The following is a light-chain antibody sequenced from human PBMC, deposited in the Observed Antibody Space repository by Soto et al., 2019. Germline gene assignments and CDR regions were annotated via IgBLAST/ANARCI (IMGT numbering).Light chain of an antibody. V-gene: IGLV2-14*03. CDR3: CSYASSTIYV. CDR1: SSDVGGYNF. J-gene: IGLJ1*01. CDR2: DVT. Sequence: QSALTQPASLSGSPGQSITISCTGTSSDVGGYNFVSWYQQLPGNAPKLLFHDVTIRPSGVSDRFSGSKSGTTASLTISGLQAEDEADYYCCSYASSTIYVFGTGTKVTVL.